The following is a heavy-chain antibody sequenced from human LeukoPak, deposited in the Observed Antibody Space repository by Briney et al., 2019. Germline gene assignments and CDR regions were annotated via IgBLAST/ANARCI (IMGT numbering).Heavy chain of an antibody. J-gene: IGHJ4*02. CDR2: INPNSGGT. Sequence: ASVKVSSKASGYTFTSYGISWVRQAPGQGLEWMGWINPNSGGTNYAQKFQGRVTMTTDTSTSTAYMEVRSLRSDDTAMYYCARVCHWDIDNTRGDPVDYWGQGTLVTVSS. D-gene: IGHD2-15*01. V-gene: IGHV1-18*01. CDR1: GYTFTSYG. CDR3: ARVCHWDIDNTRGDPVDY.